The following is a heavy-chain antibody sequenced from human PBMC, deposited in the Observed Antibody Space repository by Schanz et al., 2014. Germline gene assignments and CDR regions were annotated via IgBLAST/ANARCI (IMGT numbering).Heavy chain of an antibody. J-gene: IGHJ3*02. CDR3: ARDRGHGDLPGDI. CDR2: ISFSGST. CDR1: VGSVTIARAY. V-gene: IGHV4-31*03. D-gene: IGHD4-17*01. Sequence: QQTDPGLENPSHPLSLPCTLPVGSVTIARAYCSGMRQHPGKGLEWIGFISFSGSTYYNPSLKSRVTISVDTSKKQVYMNLSSASAADTAVYYWARDRGHGDLPGDIWGQGTMVTVSS.